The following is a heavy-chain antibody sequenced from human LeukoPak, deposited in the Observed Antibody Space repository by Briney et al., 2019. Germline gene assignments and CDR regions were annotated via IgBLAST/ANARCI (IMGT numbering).Heavy chain of an antibody. V-gene: IGHV3-23*01. Sequence: HAGGSLRLSCAASGFTFRTYAMSWVRQAPGKGLEWVSAVRGSGSDTYYADSVKGRFTISRDNSKNTLYLQMNSLRAEDTAIYYCAKTSRVNSAYDSPFDYWGQGTLVTVSS. J-gene: IGHJ4*02. D-gene: IGHD5-12*01. CDR1: GFTFRTYA. CDR3: AKTSRVNSAYDSPFDY. CDR2: VRGSGSDT.